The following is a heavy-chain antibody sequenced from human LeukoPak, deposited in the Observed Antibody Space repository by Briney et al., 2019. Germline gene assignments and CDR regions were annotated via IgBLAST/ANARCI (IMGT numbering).Heavy chain of an antibody. Sequence: GGSLRLSCAASGFTFSSYSMNWVRQAPGKGLEWVSSISSSSYIYYADSVKGRFTISRDNAKNSLYLQMNSLRAEDTAVYYCARGWRSSGWYDYWGQGTLVTVSS. CDR2: ISSSSYI. D-gene: IGHD6-19*01. CDR3: ARGWRSSGWYDY. J-gene: IGHJ4*02. V-gene: IGHV3-21*01. CDR1: GFTFSSYS.